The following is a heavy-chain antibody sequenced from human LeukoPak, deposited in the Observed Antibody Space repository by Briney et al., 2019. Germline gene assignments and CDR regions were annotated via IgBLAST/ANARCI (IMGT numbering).Heavy chain of an antibody. V-gene: IGHV3-74*01. CDR3: ARDEYSSSYMDV. CDR1: GFTFSNYW. CDR2: IKSDGSST. D-gene: IGHD6-6*01. J-gene: IGHJ6*03. Sequence: GGSLRLSCAASGFTFSNYWMHWVRQAPGKGLVWVSRIKSDGSSTNYADSVKGRFTISRDNAKNTLYLQMNSLRAEDTGVHYCARDEYSSSYMDVWGKGTTVTVSS.